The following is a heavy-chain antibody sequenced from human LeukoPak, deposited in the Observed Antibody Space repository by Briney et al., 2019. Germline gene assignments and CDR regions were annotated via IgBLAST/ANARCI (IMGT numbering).Heavy chain of an antibody. Sequence: GGSLRLSWAASGFTFSSDSMNWVRQAAGKGLGWVSSISSSSSYIYYADSVKGRFTISRDDAKNSLYLQMNSLRAEDTAVYYCARVGDGYNMGDWFDTGGQGTLVTVSS. J-gene: IGHJ5*02. CDR3: ARVGDGYNMGDWFDT. CDR1: GFTFSSDS. D-gene: IGHD5-24*01. V-gene: IGHV3-21*01. CDR2: ISSSSSYI.